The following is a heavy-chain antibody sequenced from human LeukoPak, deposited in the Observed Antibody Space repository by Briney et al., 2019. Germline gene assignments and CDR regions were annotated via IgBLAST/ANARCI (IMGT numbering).Heavy chain of an antibody. CDR1: GFTFSDYY. CDR3: ATEGHSGWSYWNYYYYYYMDV. CDR2: ISSSGTTI. V-gene: IGHV3-11*04. J-gene: IGHJ6*03. Sequence: PGRSLRLSCAASGFTFSDYYMSWVRHAPGEWREWVSYISSSGTTIYYAPSVEGRFTISRDNAKNSLYLQMNSVKAEDTAGYYCATEGHSGWSYWNYYYYYYMDVWGKGTTVTVSS. D-gene: IGHD1-26*01.